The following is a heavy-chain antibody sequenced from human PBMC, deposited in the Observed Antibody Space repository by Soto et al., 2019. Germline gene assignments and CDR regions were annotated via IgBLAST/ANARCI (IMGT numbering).Heavy chain of an antibody. Sequence: SETLSLTCTVSGGSISSSSYYWGWIRQPPGKGLEWIGSIYYSGSTYYNPSLKSRVNISVDTSKNQFSLKLSSVTAADTAVYYCARQLGHWVSSGWYRDYYYYMDVWGKGTTVTVSS. CDR3: ARQLGHWVSSGWYRDYYYYMDV. D-gene: IGHD6-19*01. V-gene: IGHV4-39*01. CDR1: GGSISSSSYY. CDR2: IYYSGST. J-gene: IGHJ6*03.